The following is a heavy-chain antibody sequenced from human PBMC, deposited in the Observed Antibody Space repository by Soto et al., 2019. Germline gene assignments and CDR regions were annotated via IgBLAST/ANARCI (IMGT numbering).Heavy chain of an antibody. Sequence: SETLSLTCTVSGGSISSRGYYWGWIRQPPGKGLEWIGTIYYSGSTYYNPSLKSRVTISVDTSKNQFSLKLSSVTAADTAVYYCATSNGFAPWGQGTRVTVSS. J-gene: IGHJ5*02. V-gene: IGHV4-39*01. CDR1: GGSISSRGYY. CDR3: ATSNGFAP. CDR2: IYYSGST.